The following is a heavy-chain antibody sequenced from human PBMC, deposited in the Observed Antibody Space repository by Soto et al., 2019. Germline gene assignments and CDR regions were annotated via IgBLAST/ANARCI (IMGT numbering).Heavy chain of an antibody. J-gene: IGHJ6*02. D-gene: IGHD1-1*01. CDR3: ARIWSGESYGMDV. Sequence: GGSLRLSCAASGFTFSSYGMHWVRQAPGKGLEWVAVIWYDGSNKYYADSVKGRFTISRDNSKNTLYLQMNSLRAEDTAVYYCARIWSGESYGMDVWGQGTTVTVSS. V-gene: IGHV3-33*01. CDR1: GFTFSSYG. CDR2: IWYDGSNK.